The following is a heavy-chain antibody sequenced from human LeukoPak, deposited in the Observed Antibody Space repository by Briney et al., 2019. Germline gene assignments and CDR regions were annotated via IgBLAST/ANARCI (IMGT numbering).Heavy chain of an antibody. J-gene: IGHJ4*02. CDR3: ARRRFVRGPDVVNPFDY. CDR1: GGSISSSSYY. Sequence: PSETLSLTCTVSGGSISSSSYYWGWIRQPPGKGLERIGSIYYSGSTYYNPSLKSRVTISVDTSKNQFSLKLSSVTAADTAVYYCARRRFVRGPDVVNPFDYWGQGTLVTVSS. D-gene: IGHD2-8*01. CDR2: IYYSGST. V-gene: IGHV4-39*01.